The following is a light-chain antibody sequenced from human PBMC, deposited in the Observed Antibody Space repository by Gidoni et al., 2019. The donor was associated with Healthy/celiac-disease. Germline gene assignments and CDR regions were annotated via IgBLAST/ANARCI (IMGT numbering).Light chain of an antibody. CDR3: QQYNNCPPLGT. Sequence: EIVMTQAPATLSVSPGERATLSCRASQRVSSNLAWYQQKPGQAPRLLIYGASTRATGIPARFSGSGSGTEFTLTISSLQSEDFAVYYCQQYNNCPPLGTFXQXTKLEIK. CDR2: GAS. CDR1: QRVSSN. J-gene: IGKJ2*02. V-gene: IGKV3-15*01.